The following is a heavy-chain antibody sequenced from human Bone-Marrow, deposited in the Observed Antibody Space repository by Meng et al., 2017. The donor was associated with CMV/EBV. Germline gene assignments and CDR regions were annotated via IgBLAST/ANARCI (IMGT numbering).Heavy chain of an antibody. Sequence: SETLSLTCTVSGGSISSSSYYWGWIRQPPGKGLEWIGSIYYSGSTYYNPSLKSRVTISVDTSKNQFSLKLSSVTAADTAVYYCARARPYGDYVFLTARFFDYWGQGMLVTVSS. CDR2: IYYSGST. D-gene: IGHD4-17*01. J-gene: IGHJ4*02. CDR3: ARARPYGDYVFLTARFFDY. V-gene: IGHV4-39*01. CDR1: GGSISSSSYY.